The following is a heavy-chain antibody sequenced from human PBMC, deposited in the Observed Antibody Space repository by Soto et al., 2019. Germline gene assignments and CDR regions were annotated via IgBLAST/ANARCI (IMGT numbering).Heavy chain of an antibody. CDR3: ATIKYYYDSSGYTLAPGLNAFDI. D-gene: IGHD3-22*01. V-gene: IGHV1-24*01. J-gene: IGHJ3*02. Sequence: GASVRVSCKVSGYTLTELSMHWVRQAPGKGLEWMGGFDPEDGETIYAQKFQGRVTMTEDTSTDTAYMELSSLRSEDTAVYYCATIKYYYDSSGYTLAPGLNAFDIWGQGTMVIVSS. CDR2: FDPEDGET. CDR1: GYTLTELS.